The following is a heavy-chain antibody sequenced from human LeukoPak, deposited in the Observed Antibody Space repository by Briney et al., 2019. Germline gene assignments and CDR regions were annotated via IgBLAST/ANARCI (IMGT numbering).Heavy chain of an antibody. D-gene: IGHD2-2*01. CDR3: ARDIVVVPAAPVNWFDP. CDR2: INPNSGGT. Sequence: GASVKVSCKASGYTFTGYYMHWVRQAPGQGLEWMGWINPNSGGTNYAQKFQGRVTMTRDTSISTAYMELSRLRSDDTAVYYCARDIVVVPAAPVNWFDPWGQGTLVTVSS. V-gene: IGHV1-2*02. CDR1: GYTFTGYY. J-gene: IGHJ5*02.